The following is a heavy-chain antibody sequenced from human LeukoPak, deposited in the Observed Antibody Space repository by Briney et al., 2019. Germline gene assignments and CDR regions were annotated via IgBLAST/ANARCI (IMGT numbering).Heavy chain of an antibody. CDR3: ARDYYDSSGYYLPGY. J-gene: IGHJ4*02. Sequence: GGSLRLSCAASGFTFSSYAMHWVRQAPGKGLEYVAAISSNGGSTYYANSVKGRFTISGDNSKNTLYLQMGSLRAEDMAVYYCARDYYDSSGYYLPGYWGQGTLVTVSS. CDR2: ISSNGGST. CDR1: GFTFSSYA. D-gene: IGHD3-22*01. V-gene: IGHV3-64*01.